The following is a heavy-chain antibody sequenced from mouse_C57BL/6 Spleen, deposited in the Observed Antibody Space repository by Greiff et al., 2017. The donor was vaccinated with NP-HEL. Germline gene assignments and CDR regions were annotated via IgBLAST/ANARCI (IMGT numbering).Heavy chain of an antibody. CDR2: INPNNGGT. V-gene: IGHV1-26*01. CDR3: ARDPVVGYFDV. Sequence: VQLQQSGPELVKPGASVKISCKASGYTFTDYYMNWVKQSHGQSLEWIGDINPNNGGTSYNQKFKGKATLTVDKSSSTAYMELRSLTSEDSAVYYCARDPVVGYFDVWGTGTTVTVSS. D-gene: IGHD1-1*01. CDR1: GYTFTDYY. J-gene: IGHJ1*03.